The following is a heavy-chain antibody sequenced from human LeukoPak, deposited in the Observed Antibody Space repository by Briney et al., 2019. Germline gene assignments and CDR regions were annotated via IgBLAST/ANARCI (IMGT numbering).Heavy chain of an antibody. CDR1: GGSISSGPYY. Sequence: SQTLSLTCSVSGGSISSGPYYWNWIRQPPGKGLEWIGYIYYSGSTNYNPSLKSRATISVDTSKNQFSLKLSSVTAADTAVYYCARHALSIAAAGTFDYWGQGTLVTVSS. J-gene: IGHJ4*02. CDR2: IYYSGST. V-gene: IGHV4-61*01. CDR3: ARHALSIAAAGTFDY. D-gene: IGHD6-13*01.